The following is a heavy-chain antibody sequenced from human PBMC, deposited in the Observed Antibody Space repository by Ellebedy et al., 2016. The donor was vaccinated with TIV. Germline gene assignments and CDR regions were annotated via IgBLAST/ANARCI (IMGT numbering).Heavy chain of an antibody. CDR1: GFSFSTYA. D-gene: IGHD3-9*01. CDR2: IGSRSEYT. V-gene: IGHV3-23*01. CDR3: AKELVSRDSLSFDY. J-gene: IGHJ4*02. Sequence: GESLKISCAASGFSFSTYAMAWVRQAPGKGLEWLSAIGSRSEYTIYADSVKGRFTISRDNFKNTLWLQMYSLRAEDTAVYYSAKELVSRDSLSFDYWGLGTLVTVTS.